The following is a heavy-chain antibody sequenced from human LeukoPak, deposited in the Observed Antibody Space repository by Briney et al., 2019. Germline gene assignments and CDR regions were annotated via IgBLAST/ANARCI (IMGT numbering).Heavy chain of an antibody. D-gene: IGHD6-19*01. V-gene: IGHV4-59*08. J-gene: IGHJ3*02. CDR3: ARRKNSAWSTDAFDI. CDR2: IYYSGST. Sequence: SETLSLTCTVSGGSISSYYWSWIRQTPGKGLEWIGYIYYSGSTSYNPSLKSRVTISVDTSKNQFSLKLNSVTAADTAVYYCARRKNSAWSTDAFDIWGQGTMVTVSS. CDR1: GGSISSYY.